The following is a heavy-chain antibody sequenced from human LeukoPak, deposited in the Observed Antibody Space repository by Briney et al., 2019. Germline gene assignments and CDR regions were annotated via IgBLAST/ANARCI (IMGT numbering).Heavy chain of an antibody. J-gene: IGHJ4*02. V-gene: IGHV4-59*12. CDR2: IYHSGST. CDR3: AREYVAAAGSDY. CDR1: GGSISSYY. Sequence: SETLSLTCTVSGGSISSYYWSWIRQPPGKGLEWIGYIYHSGSTYYNPSLKSRVTISVDRSKNQFSLKLSSVTAADTAVYYCAREYVAAAGSDYWGQGTLVTVSS. D-gene: IGHD6-13*01.